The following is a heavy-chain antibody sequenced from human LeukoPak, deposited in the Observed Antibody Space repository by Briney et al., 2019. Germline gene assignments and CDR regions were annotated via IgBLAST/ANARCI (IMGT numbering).Heavy chain of an antibody. J-gene: IGHJ4*02. CDR2: INHSGST. D-gene: IGHD2/OR15-2a*01. V-gene: IGHV4-34*01. CDR1: GGSFSGYY. CDR3: ARVFSMRPNGPDDY. Sequence: SETLSLTCAVYGGSFSGYYWSWIRQPPGKGLEWIGEINHSGSTNYNPSLKSRVTISVDTSKNQFSLKLSSVTAADTAVYYCARVFSMRPNGPDDYWGQGNLVTVSS.